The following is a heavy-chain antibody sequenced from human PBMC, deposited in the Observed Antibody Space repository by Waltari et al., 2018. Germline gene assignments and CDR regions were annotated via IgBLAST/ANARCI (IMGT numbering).Heavy chain of an antibody. CDR2: ISSSSSYI. Sequence: EVQLVESGGGLVKPGGSLRLPCAASGFTFSSNTMNWVRQAPGKGLEWVASISSSSSYIYYADSVKGRFTISRDNAKNSLYLQMNSLRAEDTAVYYCARDQEYSSSGWFDPWGQGTLVTVSS. V-gene: IGHV3-21*01. CDR1: GFTFSSNT. CDR3: ARDQEYSSSGWFDP. D-gene: IGHD6-6*01. J-gene: IGHJ5*02.